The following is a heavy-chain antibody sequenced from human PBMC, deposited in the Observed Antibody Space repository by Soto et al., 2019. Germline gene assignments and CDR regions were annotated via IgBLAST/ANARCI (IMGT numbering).Heavy chain of an antibody. J-gene: IGHJ6*02. Sequence: QVQLQESGPGLVKPSGTLSLTCFVSGGSISSNWWSWVRQPPGKGLEWIGEISHVGSTNYNPSLKSRVTISVDKSKNQFSLNLNSVTAADTAVYYCARVADGMDVWGRGTTVTVSS. CDR3: ARVADGMDV. CDR1: GGSISSNW. CDR2: ISHVGST. V-gene: IGHV4-4*02. D-gene: IGHD6-19*01.